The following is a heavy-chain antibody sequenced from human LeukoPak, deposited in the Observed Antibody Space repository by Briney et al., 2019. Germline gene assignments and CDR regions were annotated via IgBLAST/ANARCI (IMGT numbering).Heavy chain of an antibody. V-gene: IGHV3-23*01. CDR2: LSGSGAGT. CDR1: GFTFSDYA. Sequence: GGSLRLSCAASGFTFSDYALGWVRQAPGRGLEWVATLSGSGAGTYYSDSVQGRFTISRDNSKNTLYLQMNSLRPEDTAVYYCASLAGSSGWFLAPNDYWGQGTLATVSS. D-gene: IGHD6-19*01. CDR3: ASLAGSSGWFLAPNDY. J-gene: IGHJ4*02.